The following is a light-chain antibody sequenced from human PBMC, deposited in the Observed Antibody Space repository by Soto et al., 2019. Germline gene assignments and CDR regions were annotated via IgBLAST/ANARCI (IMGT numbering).Light chain of an antibody. CDR1: QTVHSH. Sequence: EIVMTQSPATLSVSPGERVTLSCRPSQTVHSHLAWYQQRPGQAPRPLIYAASTRATGIPGRFSGNGLGTAFTLTIISLQSEAFAVYYCQQYSDWPLTFGGGTKVEIK. CDR2: AAS. V-gene: IGKV3D-15*01. J-gene: IGKJ4*01. CDR3: QQYSDWPLT.